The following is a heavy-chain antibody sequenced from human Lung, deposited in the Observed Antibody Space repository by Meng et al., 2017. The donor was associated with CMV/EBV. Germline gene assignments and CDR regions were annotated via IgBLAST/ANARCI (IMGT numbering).Heavy chain of an antibody. CDR2: IRYDGSNK. V-gene: IGHV3-30*02. J-gene: IGHJ4*02. CDR3: AKDFRKYDRSTVSLDY. D-gene: IGHD4-17*01. Sequence: GESLKISCAVSGIDFSSYGMVWVRQAPGKGLEWVAFIRYDGSNKYYGDSVKGRFTFSRDNSKNTLYLQMNSLRIEDTAVYHCAKDFRKYDRSTVSLDYWGQGTLVTGSS. CDR1: GIDFSSYG.